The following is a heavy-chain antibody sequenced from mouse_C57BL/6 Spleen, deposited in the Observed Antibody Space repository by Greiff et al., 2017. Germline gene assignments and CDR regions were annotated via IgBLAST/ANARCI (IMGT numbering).Heavy chain of an antibody. J-gene: IGHJ4*01. Sequence: VQLQQSGAELVKPGASVKMSCKASGYTFTSYWITWVKQRPGQGLEWIGDIFPGSGSTNYNEKFKSKATLTVDTSSSTAYMQLSSLTSEDSAVYYCARSRLRPYAMDYWGPGTSVTVSS. CDR1: GYTFTSYW. CDR2: IFPGSGST. CDR3: ARSRLRPYAMDY. V-gene: IGHV1-55*01. D-gene: IGHD3-2*02.